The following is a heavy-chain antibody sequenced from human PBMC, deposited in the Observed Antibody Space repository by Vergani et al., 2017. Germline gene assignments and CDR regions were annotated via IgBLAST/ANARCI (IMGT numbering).Heavy chain of an antibody. V-gene: IGHV3-53*01. CDR3: ARRVYSSSFSYWFDP. Sequence: EVQLVESGGGLIQPGGSLRLSCAASGFTVSSNYMSWVRQAPGKGLEWVSVIYSGGSTYYADSVKGRFTISRDNSKNTLYLQMNSRRAEDTAVYYCARRVYSSSFSYWFDPWGQGTLVTVSS. CDR1: GFTVSSNY. CDR2: IYSGGST. D-gene: IGHD6-13*01. J-gene: IGHJ5*02.